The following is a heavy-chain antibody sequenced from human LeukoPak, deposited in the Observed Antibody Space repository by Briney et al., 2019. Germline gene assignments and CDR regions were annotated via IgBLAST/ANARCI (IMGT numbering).Heavy chain of an antibody. CDR2: IIPIFGTA. J-gene: IGHJ4*02. V-gene: IGHV1-69*05. D-gene: IGHD2-2*01. CDR3: ARDNSRYQLLYYFDY. Sequence: GASVKVSCKASGGTFSSYAISWVRQGPGQGLEWMGGIIPIFGTANYAQKFQGRVTITTDESTSTAYMELSSLRSEDTAVYYCARDNSRYQLLYYFDYWGQGTLVTVSS. CDR1: GGTFSSYA.